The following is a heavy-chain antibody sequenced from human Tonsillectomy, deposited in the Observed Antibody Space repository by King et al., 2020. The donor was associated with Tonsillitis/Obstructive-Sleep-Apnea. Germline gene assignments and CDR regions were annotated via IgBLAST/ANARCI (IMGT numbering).Heavy chain of an antibody. CDR2: ILYDGSVK. CDR1: GLTFSNFG. CDR3: AKDRYDNRNKQGRLHYYMDV. J-gene: IGHJ6*03. V-gene: IGHV3-30*18. D-gene: IGHD1/OR15-1a*01. Sequence: VQLVESGGGVVQPGRSLRLSCAASGLTFSNFGMYWVRQAPGKGLEWAAVILYDGSVKNYAESVKGRFTISRDNSKNTLYLQMDSLRAEDTAIYFCAKDRYDNRNKQGRLHYYMDVWGKGTTVTVSS.